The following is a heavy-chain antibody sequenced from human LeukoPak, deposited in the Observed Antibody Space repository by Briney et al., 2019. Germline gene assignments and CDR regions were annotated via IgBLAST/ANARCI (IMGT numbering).Heavy chain of an antibody. CDR1: GFTFSSYG. J-gene: IGHJ4*02. D-gene: IGHD3-9*01. CDR2: ISYDGSNK. Sequence: PGRSLRLSCAASGFTFSSYGMHWVRQAPGKGLEWVAVISYDGSNKYYADSVKGRFTISRDNSKNTLYLQMNSLRAEDTAVYYCANSYDILTGYYESVDYWGQGTLVTVSS. V-gene: IGHV3-30*18. CDR3: ANSYDILTGYYESVDY.